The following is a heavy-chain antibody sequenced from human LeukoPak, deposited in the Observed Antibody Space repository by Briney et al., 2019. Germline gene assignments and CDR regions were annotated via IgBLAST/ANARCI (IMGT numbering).Heavy chain of an antibody. CDR1: GGSFSGSY. V-gene: IGHV4-34*01. CDR3: ARVFSGSGNYYNAFDY. D-gene: IGHD3-10*01. Sequence: PSETLSLTCAVYGGSFSGSYWSWIRQPPGKGLEWIGEVNHSRNTNYNPSLKSRVTISVDTSTNQFSLKLSSVTAADTAVYYCARVFSGSGNYYNAFDYWGQGTLVTVSS. J-gene: IGHJ4*02. CDR2: VNHSRNT.